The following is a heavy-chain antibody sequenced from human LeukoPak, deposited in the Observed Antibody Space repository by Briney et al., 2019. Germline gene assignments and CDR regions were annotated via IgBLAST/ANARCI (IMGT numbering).Heavy chain of an antibody. D-gene: IGHD2-21*02. CDR3: ARAEGDDYYYYYGMDV. Sequence: PSETLSLTCAVSGGSISSSNWWSWVRQPPGKGLEWIGEIYHSGSTNYNPSLKSRVTISVDKSKNQFSLKLSSVTAADTAVYYCARAEGDDYYYYYGMDVWGQGTTVTVSS. CDR1: GGSISSSNW. CDR2: IYHSGST. V-gene: IGHV4-4*02. J-gene: IGHJ6*02.